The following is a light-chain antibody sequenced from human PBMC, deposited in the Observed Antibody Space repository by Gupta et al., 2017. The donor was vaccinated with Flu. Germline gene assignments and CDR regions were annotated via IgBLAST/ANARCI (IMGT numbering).Light chain of an antibody. J-gene: IGKJ4*01. CDR3: QQYYTTPLT. V-gene: IGKV4-1*01. CDR1: QTSLSSANKKNH. Sequence: DIIMSQSPDYLAVSLVEGATISCKSSQTSLSSANKKNHLAWYQQKAGQPSKLLISWASTRESGVPDRFRGSCSGTDFTLTISSLQAEDVAVYSCQQYYTTPLTFGGGTRVEIK. CDR2: WAS.